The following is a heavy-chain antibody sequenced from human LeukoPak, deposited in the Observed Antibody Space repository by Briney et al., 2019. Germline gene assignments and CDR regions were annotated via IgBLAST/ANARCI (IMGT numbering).Heavy chain of an antibody. Sequence: GGSLRLSCAASGFPFSSYWISRVRQPPGKGLEWVANINGDGSVQDYVDAVKGRFTISRDNAKNSLYLEINSLRVDDTAVYYCVGQLLRAVWGKGTTVTVSS. CDR3: VGQLLRAV. CDR1: GFPFSSYW. J-gene: IGHJ6*04. D-gene: IGHD2-2*01. CDR2: INGDGSVQ. V-gene: IGHV3-7*01.